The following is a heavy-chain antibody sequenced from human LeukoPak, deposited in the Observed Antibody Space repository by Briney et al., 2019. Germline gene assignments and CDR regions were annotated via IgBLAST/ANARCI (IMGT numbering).Heavy chain of an antibody. Sequence: GRSLRLSCAASGSTFSSFGMHWVRQAPGKGLEWVALIWDDGSSKNYADSVKGRFTIYRDNSKNTLYLQTDSLRVDDTAVYYCVRDRDYSAGFPYYHMDVWGTGTTVTVSS. CDR2: IWDDGSSK. CDR3: VRDRDYSAGFPYYHMDV. D-gene: IGHD4-11*01. V-gene: IGHV3-33*01. J-gene: IGHJ6*03. CDR1: GSTFSSFG.